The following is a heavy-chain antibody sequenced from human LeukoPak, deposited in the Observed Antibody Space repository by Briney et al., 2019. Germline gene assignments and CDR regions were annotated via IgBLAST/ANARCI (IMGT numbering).Heavy chain of an antibody. J-gene: IGHJ6*02. CDR1: GFTFSSYG. CDR2: ISYDGGNK. D-gene: IGHD1-26*01. CDR3: ARLRSGSYRYYGMDV. V-gene: IGHV3-30*03. Sequence: GRSLRLSCAASGFTFSSYGMHWVRQAPGKGLEWVAVISYDGGNKYYADSVKGRFTISRDNSKNTLYLQMNSLRAEDTAVYYCARLRSGSYRYYGMDVWGQGTTVTVSS.